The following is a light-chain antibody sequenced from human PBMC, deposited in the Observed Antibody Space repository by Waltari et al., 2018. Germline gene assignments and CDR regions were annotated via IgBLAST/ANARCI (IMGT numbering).Light chain of an antibody. Sequence: SRRARQSVGTYLAWYQQRPRQSPRLLIYDASYRATGIPARFSGSGSETDFTHTISSLQPEDFAIYYCQQRRNWPLTFGGGTRVQI. J-gene: IGKJ4*01. CDR2: DAS. CDR1: QSVGTY. CDR3: QQRRNWPLT. V-gene: IGKV3-11*01.